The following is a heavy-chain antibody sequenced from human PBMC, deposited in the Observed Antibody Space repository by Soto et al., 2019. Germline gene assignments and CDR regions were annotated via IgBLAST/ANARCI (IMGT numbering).Heavy chain of an antibody. J-gene: IGHJ5*02. D-gene: IGHD6-19*01. CDR1: GGSFSGYY. Sequence: PSETLSLTCAVYGGSFSGYYWSWIRQPPGKGLEWIGEINHSGSTNYNPSLKSRVTISVDTSKNQFSLKLSSVTAADTAVYYCARASSGWYLVSWFDPWGQGTLVTVSS. CDR2: INHSGST. V-gene: IGHV4-34*01. CDR3: ARASSGWYLVSWFDP.